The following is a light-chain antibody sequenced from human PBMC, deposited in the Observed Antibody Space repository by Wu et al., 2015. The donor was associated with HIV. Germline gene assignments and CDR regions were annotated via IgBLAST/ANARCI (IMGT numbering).Light chain of an antibody. CDR1: QSVSSY. Sequence: EIVLTQSPATLSLSPGERATLSCRASQSVSSYLAWYQQKPGQAPRLLIYDSSNRATGIPARFSGSGSGTDFTLTINSLEPADFAVYYCQQRSNWPWTFGQGTKVEIK. CDR2: DSS. V-gene: IGKV3-11*01. CDR3: QQRSNWPWT. J-gene: IGKJ1*01.